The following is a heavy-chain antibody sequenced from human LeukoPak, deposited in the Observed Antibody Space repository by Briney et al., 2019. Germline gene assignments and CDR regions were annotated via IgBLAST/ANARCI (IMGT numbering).Heavy chain of an antibody. V-gene: IGHV3-7*04. CDR3: ARGDAFSGDH. Sequence: GGSLRLSCSVSGFTFSDFWMSWVRQAPGRGLEWVANIHPEGNEKYHVESVKGRFTISRDNAKNSLFLQMNGLRVEDTAVYYCARGDAFSGDHWGQGTLVTVSS. CDR1: GFTFSDFW. J-gene: IGHJ4*02. CDR2: IHPEGNEK.